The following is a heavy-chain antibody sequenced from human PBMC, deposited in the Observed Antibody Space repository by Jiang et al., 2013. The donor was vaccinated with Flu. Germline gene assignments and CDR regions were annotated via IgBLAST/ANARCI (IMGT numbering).Heavy chain of an antibody. CDR1: GGSISSSSYV. V-gene: IGHV4-39*01. J-gene: IGHJ5*02. CDR3: ARQLRFLEWLSSIIWFDP. Sequence: GGSISSSSYVLGLDPPAPRKGLEWIGSIYYSGSTYYNPSLKSRVTISVDTSKNQFSLKLSSVTAADTAVYYCARQLRFLEWLSSIIWFDPWGQGTLVTVSS. CDR2: IYYSGST. D-gene: IGHD3-3*01.